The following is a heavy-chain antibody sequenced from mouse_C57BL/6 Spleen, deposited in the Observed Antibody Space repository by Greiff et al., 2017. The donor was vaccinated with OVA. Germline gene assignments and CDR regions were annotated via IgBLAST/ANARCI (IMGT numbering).Heavy chain of an antibody. CDR3: ARSNDYDGYYAMDY. CDR1: GYTFTSYW. D-gene: IGHD2-4*01. V-gene: IGHV1-55*01. Sequence: VQLQQSGAELVKPGASVKMSCKASGYTFTSYWITWVKQRPGQGLEWIGDIYPGSGSTNYNEKFKSKATLTVDKSSSTAYMQLSSLTSEDSAVYYCARSNDYDGYYAMDYWGQGTSVTVSS. J-gene: IGHJ4*01. CDR2: IYPGSGST.